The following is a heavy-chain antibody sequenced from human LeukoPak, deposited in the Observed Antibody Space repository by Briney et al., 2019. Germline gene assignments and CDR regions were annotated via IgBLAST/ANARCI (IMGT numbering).Heavy chain of an antibody. V-gene: IGHV5-51*01. CDR3: ARHWADDDYGEKRAFDI. CDR1: GYSFTSYW. CDR2: IYPGDSDT. J-gene: IGHJ3*02. Sequence: GESLKISCKGSGYSFTSYWIGWVRQMPGKGLEWMGIIYPGDSDTRYSPSFQGQVTISADKSISTAYLQWSSLKASDTAMYYCARHWADDDYGEKRAFDIWGQGTMVTVSS. D-gene: IGHD4-17*01.